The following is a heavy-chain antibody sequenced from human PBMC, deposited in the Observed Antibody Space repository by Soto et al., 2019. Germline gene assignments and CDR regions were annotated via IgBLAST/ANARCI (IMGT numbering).Heavy chain of an antibody. D-gene: IGHD4-4*01. V-gene: IGHV1-18*01. CDR1: GYIFSNFG. CDR3: ARDFVDYRLHY. J-gene: IGHJ4*02. Sequence: VQLVQSGGEVKKPGASVKVSCQTSGYIFSNFGVSWVRQAPGQGLEWLGWVSGNDGSTRYAPNIQGRVTMTTDSTTSTAYMELRGLTSDDTATYFCARDFVDYRLHYWGQGTLVSVSS. CDR2: VSGNDGST.